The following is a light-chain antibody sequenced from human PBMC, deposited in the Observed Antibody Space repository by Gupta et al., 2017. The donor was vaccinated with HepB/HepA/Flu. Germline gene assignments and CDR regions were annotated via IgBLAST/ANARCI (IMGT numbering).Light chain of an antibody. CDR3: KKSKNWSLT. CDR2: DAS. Sequence: EIVLTKSQAPLSLSPEERATLPCRASQSVSRYLAWYQQKPGQPPRLLIYDASNRATGIPASLRGRGSGTDFTPPIRSIGPEDFAVYYGKKSKNWSLTLGGGPKGELK. CDR1: QSVSRY. J-gene: IGKJ4*01. V-gene: IGKV3-11*01.